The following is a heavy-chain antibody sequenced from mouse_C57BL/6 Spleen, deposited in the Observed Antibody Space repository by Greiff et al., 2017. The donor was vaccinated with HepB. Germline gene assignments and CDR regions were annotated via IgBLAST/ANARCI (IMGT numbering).Heavy chain of an antibody. D-gene: IGHD2-2*01. CDR1: GYTFTSYD. Sequence: VQLQQSGPELVKPGASVKLSCKASGYTFTSYDINWVKQRPGQGLEWIGWIYPRDGSTKYNEKFKGKATLTVDTSSSTAYMELHSLTSEDSAVYFCARRGYDPYYAMDYWGQGTSVTVSS. CDR2: IYPRDGST. CDR3: ARRGYDPYYAMDY. J-gene: IGHJ4*01. V-gene: IGHV1-85*01.